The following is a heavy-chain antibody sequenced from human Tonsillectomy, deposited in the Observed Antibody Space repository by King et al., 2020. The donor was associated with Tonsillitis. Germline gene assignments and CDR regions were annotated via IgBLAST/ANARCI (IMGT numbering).Heavy chain of an antibody. J-gene: IGHJ6*03. CDR3: ARGRLGGNSDYRYIDV. V-gene: IGHV3-11*01. D-gene: IGHD4-23*01. CDR1: GFTFSDYF. Sequence: VQLVESGGGLVKPGGSLRLSCAASGFTFSDYFMTWIRQAPGKGLEWVSYISGSVGSIDYADPVRGRFTISRDNTKNSLYLQMNSLRDEDTAVYFCARGRLGGNSDYRYIDVWGQGTPVTVS. CDR2: ISGSVGSI.